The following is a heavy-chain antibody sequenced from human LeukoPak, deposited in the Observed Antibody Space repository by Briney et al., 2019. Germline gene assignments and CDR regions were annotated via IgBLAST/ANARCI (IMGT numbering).Heavy chain of an antibody. Sequence: GGSLRLSCAASGFTFSGYATSWVRQAPGKGLEWVSAIGGPGFTTVYADSVKGRFTISRDNSQNTLYLQMNSLRAEDTAVCDCAMGILTKTHGISWYPFDYWGQGTLVTVSS. CDR1: GFTFSGYA. J-gene: IGHJ4*02. CDR3: AMGILTKTHGISWYPFDY. CDR2: IGGPGFTT. V-gene: IGHV3-23*01. D-gene: IGHD6-13*01.